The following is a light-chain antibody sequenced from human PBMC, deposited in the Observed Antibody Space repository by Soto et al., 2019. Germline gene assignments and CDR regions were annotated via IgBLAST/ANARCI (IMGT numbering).Light chain of an antibody. CDR1: SSDVGGYNY. CDR3: SSYRSSSYWV. Sequence: QSALTQPASVSGSPGQSITISCTGTSSDVGGYNYVSWYQQHPGKAPKLMISEVTNRPSGVSNRFSGSRSGNTASLTISGLQAEDEADYYCSSYRSSSYWVFGGGTKLTVL. V-gene: IGLV2-14*01. CDR2: EVT. J-gene: IGLJ3*02.